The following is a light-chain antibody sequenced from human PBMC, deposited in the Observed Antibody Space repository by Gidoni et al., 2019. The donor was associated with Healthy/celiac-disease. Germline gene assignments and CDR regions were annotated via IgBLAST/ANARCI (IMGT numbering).Light chain of an antibody. CDR2: SNN. V-gene: IGLV1-44*01. CDR1: SSNIGSNT. Sequence: QSVLTQPPSASGTPGQRVTISCSGSSSNIGSNTVNWYQQLPGTAPKLLIYSNNPRPSGVPDRFSGSKSGPSASLAISGPQSEDEADYYCAAWDDSLNGYVFGTGTKVTVL. CDR3: AAWDDSLNGYV. J-gene: IGLJ1*01.